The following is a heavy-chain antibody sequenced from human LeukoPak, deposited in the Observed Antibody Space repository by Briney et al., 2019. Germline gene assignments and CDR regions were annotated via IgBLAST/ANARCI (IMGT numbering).Heavy chain of an antibody. CDR3: ARGSVVVVVAATRKPLDY. D-gene: IGHD2-15*01. J-gene: IGHJ4*02. CDR1: GYTFTSYG. Sequence: GASVKVSCKASGYTFTSYGISWVRQAPGQGLEWMGIINPSGGSTSYAQKFQGRVTMTRDTSTSTVYMELSSLRSEDTAVYYCARGSVVVVVAATRKPLDYWGQGTLVTVSS. CDR2: INPSGGST. V-gene: IGHV1-46*01.